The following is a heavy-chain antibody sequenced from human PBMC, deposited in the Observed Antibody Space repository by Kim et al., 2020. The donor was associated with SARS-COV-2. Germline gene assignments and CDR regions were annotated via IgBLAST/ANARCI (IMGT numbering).Heavy chain of an antibody. J-gene: IGHJ6*02. V-gene: IGHV5-51*01. CDR3: ARFSRCMDV. CDR1: GYSFTTYW. CDR2: IWPGDSDT. Sequence: GESLKISCKGSGYSFTTYWIGWVRQMPGKGLEGMGVIWPGDSDTRYSPSFQGLVTISVDRSLSTAYLQWNSLKTSDTAMYYCARFSRCMDVCGQGSRVTV.